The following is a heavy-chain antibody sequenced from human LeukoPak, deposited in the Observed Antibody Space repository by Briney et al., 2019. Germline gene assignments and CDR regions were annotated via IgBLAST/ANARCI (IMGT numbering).Heavy chain of an antibody. CDR3: ARGGYSYGYMDWFDP. CDR2: IWYDGSNK. Sequence: PGGSLRLSCAASGFTLSSYWMSWVRQAPGKGLEWVAVIWYDGSNKYYADSVKGRFTISRDNSKNTLYLQMNSLRAEDTAVYYCARGGYSYGYMDWFDPWGQGTLDTVSS. CDR1: GFTLSSYW. J-gene: IGHJ5*02. D-gene: IGHD5-18*01. V-gene: IGHV3-33*08.